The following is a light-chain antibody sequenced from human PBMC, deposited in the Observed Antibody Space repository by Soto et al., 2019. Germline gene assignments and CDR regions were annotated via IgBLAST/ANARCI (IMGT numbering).Light chain of an antibody. J-gene: IGLJ1*01. CDR2: DVS. Sequence: QSALTQPRSVSGSPGQSVTISCTGTSSDVGDYNYVSWYQQHPGKAPKLMIYDVSKRPSGVPDRFSGSKSGNTASLTISGLQAEDEADYDCCSYAGSRYVFGTGTKVTVL. CDR1: SSDVGDYNY. V-gene: IGLV2-11*01. CDR3: CSYAGSRYV.